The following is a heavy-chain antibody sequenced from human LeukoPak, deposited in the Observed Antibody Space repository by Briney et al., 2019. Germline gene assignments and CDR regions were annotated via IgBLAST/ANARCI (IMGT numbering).Heavy chain of an antibody. CDR2: ISGSGGST. D-gene: IGHD2-2*01. J-gene: IGHJ4*02. V-gene: IGHV3-23*01. CDR1: GFTFSSYG. CDR3: ARSGLVGYYFDY. Sequence: TGGSLRLSCAASGFTFSSYGMSWVRQAPGKGLEWVSAISGSGGSTYYADSVKGRFTISRDNSKNTLYLQMNSLRAEDTAVYYCARSGLVGYYFDYWGQGTLVTVSS.